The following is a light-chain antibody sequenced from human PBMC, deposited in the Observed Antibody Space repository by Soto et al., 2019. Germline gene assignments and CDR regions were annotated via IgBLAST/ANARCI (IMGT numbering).Light chain of an antibody. CDR1: HGISSY. Sequence: AIRMTQSPSSFSASTGDRVTITCRASHGISSYLAWYQQKPGKAPKLLIYAASTLQSGVPARFSGSGSGTDFTLTISSLEPEDFAVYYCQRRSNWPITFGQGTRLEIK. V-gene: IGKV1-8*01. J-gene: IGKJ5*01. CDR3: QRRSNWPIT. CDR2: AAS.